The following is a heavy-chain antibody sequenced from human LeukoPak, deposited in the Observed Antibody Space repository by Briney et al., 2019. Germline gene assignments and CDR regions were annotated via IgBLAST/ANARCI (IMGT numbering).Heavy chain of an antibody. D-gene: IGHD6-13*01. CDR3: ARGLRREQQLLRAFDY. J-gene: IGHJ4*02. Sequence: GASVKVSCKASGYTFTNYDINWVRQASGQGLEWMGWMNPNSGNTGSAQKFQGGVTMTSNTSISTAYMELSSLRSEDTAVYYCARGLRREQQLLRAFDYWGQGTPVTVSS. CDR2: MNPNSGNT. V-gene: IGHV1-8*01. CDR1: GYTFTNYD.